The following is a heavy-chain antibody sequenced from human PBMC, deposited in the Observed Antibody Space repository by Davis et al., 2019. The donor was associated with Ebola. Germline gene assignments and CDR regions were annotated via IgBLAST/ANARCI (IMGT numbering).Heavy chain of an antibody. V-gene: IGHV3-23*01. CDR3: ATCGFCISSSGIDY. CDR2: ISGSGYNT. CDR1: GFSFTNYA. D-gene: IGHD6-19*01. J-gene: IGHJ4*02. Sequence: PGGSLRLSCEASGFSFTNYAMNWVRQGPGQGLEWVSGISGSGYNTYHADAVKGRFTISRDNSKHTLYLQMNSLSAADTAVYYWATCGFCISSSGIDYRGQGTLVTVSS.